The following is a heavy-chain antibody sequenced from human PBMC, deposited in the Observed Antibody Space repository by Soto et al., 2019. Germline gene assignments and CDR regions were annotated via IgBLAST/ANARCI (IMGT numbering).Heavy chain of an antibody. CDR3: ARVTSYDFWSGYYTGYYYYYGMDV. V-gene: IGHV4-59*01. CDR2: IYYSGST. J-gene: IGHJ6*02. D-gene: IGHD3-3*01. CDR1: GGSISSYY. Sequence: PSETLSLTCTVSGGSISSYYWSWIRQPPGKGLEWIGYIYYSGSTNYNPSLKSRVTISVDTSKNQFSLKLSSVTAADTAVYYCARVTSYDFWSGYYTGYYYYYGMDVWGQGTTVTVSS.